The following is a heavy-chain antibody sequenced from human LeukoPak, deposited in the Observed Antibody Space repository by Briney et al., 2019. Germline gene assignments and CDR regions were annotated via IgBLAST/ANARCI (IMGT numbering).Heavy chain of an antibody. Sequence: GGSLRLSCAASGFTFSSYTMNWVRQAPGKGLEWVSFISTTALTTSPITYYADSVKGRFTISRDNSKNTLYLQMNSLRAEDTAVYYCARGGSYLSAFDIWGQGTMVTVSS. J-gene: IGHJ3*02. CDR1: GFTFSSYT. D-gene: IGHD1-26*01. V-gene: IGHV3-48*01. CDR3: ARGGSYLSAFDI. CDR2: ISTTALTTSPIT.